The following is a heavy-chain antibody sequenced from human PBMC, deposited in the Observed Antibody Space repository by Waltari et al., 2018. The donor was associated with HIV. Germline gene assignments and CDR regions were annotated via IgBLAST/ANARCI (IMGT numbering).Heavy chain of an antibody. V-gene: IGHV4-34*02. D-gene: IGHD3-16*01. J-gene: IGHJ5*01. CDR2: VNHSGTS. Sequence: QVQLQQWGARLLKPSETLSLTCAVYGVSLADYSCNWLRQTPGKGVEWIGEVNHSGTSNSVPSLMSRVSISVNAFKRQFSLNLTSVTAADTGVDVCARRGLDPLIPNNWFDSWGQGTVVIVSS. CDR3: ARRGLDPLIPNNWFDS. CDR1: GVSLADYS.